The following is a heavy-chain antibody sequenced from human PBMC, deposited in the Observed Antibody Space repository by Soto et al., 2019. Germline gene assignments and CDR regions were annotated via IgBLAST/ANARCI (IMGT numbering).Heavy chain of an antibody. J-gene: IGHJ4*02. CDR2: INANNGNT. V-gene: IGHV1-18*01. CDR1: GYTFTSYG. D-gene: IGHD7-27*01. CDR3: ARDLNLGLGDY. Sequence: QVQLVQSGAEVKKPGASVKVSCKASGYTFTSYGLSWVRQAPGQGLEWMGWINANNGNTKYAQKLQGRVTMTTDTXXXTAXXXLXSXRSDDTAVYYCARDLNLGLGDYWGQGTLVTVSS.